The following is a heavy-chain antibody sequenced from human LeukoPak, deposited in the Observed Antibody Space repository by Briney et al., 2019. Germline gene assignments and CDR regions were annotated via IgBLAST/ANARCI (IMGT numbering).Heavy chain of an antibody. Sequence: GGSLRLSCAVSGFTFTAYAMTWFRQTPGKGLEWVANIHDDGRVTNYVDSVKGRFTIPRDNARNSVYLQLNSLRAEDTALYYCARGRGWVDHWGQGTLVTVSS. CDR3: ARGRGWVDH. CDR2: IHDDGRVT. J-gene: IGHJ4*02. V-gene: IGHV3-7*01. CDR1: GFTFTAYA. D-gene: IGHD3-16*01.